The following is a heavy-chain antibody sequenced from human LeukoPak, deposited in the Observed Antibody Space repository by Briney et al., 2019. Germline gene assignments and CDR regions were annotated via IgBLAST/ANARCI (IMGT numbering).Heavy chain of an antibody. Sequence: GESLKIYCKCSGYIFHRYRMSLVRQMPGKGLEWMGTIDPSDSYTKYSPAFQGHVTISADKSTSTAYLQWSSLKASDTAIYYCASEYYIGGNCYFDYWGQGTLVTVSS. J-gene: IGHJ4*02. CDR2: IDPSDSYT. D-gene: IGHD2-15*01. CDR3: ASEYYIGGNCYFDY. V-gene: IGHV5-10-1*01. CDR1: GYIFHRYR.